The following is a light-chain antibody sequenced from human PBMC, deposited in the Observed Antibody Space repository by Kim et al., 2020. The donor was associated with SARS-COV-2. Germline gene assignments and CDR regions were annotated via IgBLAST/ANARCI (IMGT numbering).Light chain of an antibody. V-gene: IGKV2-28*01. CDR2: WGS. Sequence: PASISCRSSQCLLNSDCHNYLDLYLQKPGQTPQLLLFWGSYRASGGPDRVSGSWSGADFTLKISRVETVDVGVYYCMQALQTPPYTLGQGTKLEI. J-gene: IGKJ2*01. CDR3: MQALQTPPYT. CDR1: QCLLNSDCHNY.